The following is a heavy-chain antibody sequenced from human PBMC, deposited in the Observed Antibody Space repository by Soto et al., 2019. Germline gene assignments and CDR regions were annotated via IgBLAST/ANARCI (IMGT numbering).Heavy chain of an antibody. CDR3: AKNRLWGSSDRGAPDEFEV. CDR1: GGSISSRNW. CDR2: IYQSGST. V-gene: IGHV4-4*02. J-gene: IGHJ3*01. D-gene: IGHD6-6*01. Sequence: QVHLQESGPGLVKPSGTLSLTCSVSGGSISSRNWWSWLRQSPTKGLEWIGEIYQSGSTNYNPSLERRVTIPVDKSTNQLALGLTSLTAADTAMYYCAKNRLWGSSDRGAPDEFEVWSQRTMVTVS.